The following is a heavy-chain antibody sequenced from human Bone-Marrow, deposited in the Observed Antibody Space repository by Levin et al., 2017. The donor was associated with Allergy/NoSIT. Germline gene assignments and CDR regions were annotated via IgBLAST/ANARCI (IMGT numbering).Heavy chain of an antibody. CDR1: GGFISSSRYF. V-gene: IGHV4-39*01. J-gene: IGHJ3*02. Sequence: SQTLSLTCTVSGGFISSSRYFWGWIRQPPGKGLEWIASINSGGSTYYNPSLKTRVSISVDPSKNQFSLRLSSVTAADTAVYYCAKSDGDYVVDAFTIWGQGTLVAVSS. CDR2: INSGGST. CDR3: AKSDGDYVVDAFTI. D-gene: IGHD4-17*01.